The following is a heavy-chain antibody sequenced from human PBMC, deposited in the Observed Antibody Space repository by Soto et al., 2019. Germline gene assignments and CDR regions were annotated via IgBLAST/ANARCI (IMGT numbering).Heavy chain of an antibody. V-gene: IGHV1-69*12. Sequence: QVQLVQSGAEVKKPGSSVKVSCKASGGTFSSYAISWVRQAPGQGLEWMGGIIPIFGTANYAQKFQGRVTITADESTSTAYMELSSLRSEDTAVYYCARDGRAVAGSYAYDMDVWGQGTTVTVSS. J-gene: IGHJ6*02. CDR1: GGTFSSYA. CDR3: ARDGRAVAGSYAYDMDV. CDR2: IIPIFGTA. D-gene: IGHD6-19*01.